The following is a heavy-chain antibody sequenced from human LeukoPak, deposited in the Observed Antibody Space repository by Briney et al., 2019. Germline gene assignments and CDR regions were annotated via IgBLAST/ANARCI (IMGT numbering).Heavy chain of an antibody. V-gene: IGHV3-9*03. CDR2: ISWNSGSI. J-gene: IGHJ4*02. CDR3: AKDIGSGIAGPLDY. Sequence: GGSLRLSCAASGFTFDDYAMHWVRQAPGKGLEWVSGISWNSGSIGYADSVKGRFTIPRDNAKNSLYLQMNSLRAEDMALYYCAKDIGSGIAGPLDYWGQGTLVTVS. CDR1: GFTFDDYA. D-gene: IGHD6-13*01.